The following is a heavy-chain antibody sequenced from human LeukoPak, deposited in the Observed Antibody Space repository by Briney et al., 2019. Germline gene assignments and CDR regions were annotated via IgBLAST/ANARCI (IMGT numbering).Heavy chain of an antibody. CDR1: GGSISSYY. D-gene: IGHD3-22*01. J-gene: IGHJ6*03. CDR3: ARDLLGYYDSSGHLLDMDV. CDR2: IYYSGST. V-gene: IGHV4-59*01. Sequence: SETLSLTCTVSGGSISSYYWSWIRQPPGKGLEWIGYIYYSGSTNYNPSLKSRVTISVDTSKNQFSLKLSSVTAADTAAYYCARDLLGYYDSSGHLLDMDVWGKGTTVTVSS.